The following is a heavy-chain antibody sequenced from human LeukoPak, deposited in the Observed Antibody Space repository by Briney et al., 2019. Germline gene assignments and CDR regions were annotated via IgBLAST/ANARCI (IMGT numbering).Heavy chain of an antibody. CDR1: GFSFSSYN. CDR3: ARDPYSGTYSVGLYYYYYMDV. Sequence: GGSLRLSCAASGFSFSSYNMNWVRLTPGKGLEWVSSITSSSTYTFYADSVKGRFTISRDNAKNSLDLEMNGLRDEDTAVYYCARDPYSGTYSVGLYYYYYMDVWGKGTTVTASS. J-gene: IGHJ6*03. D-gene: IGHD1-26*01. CDR2: ITSSSTYT. V-gene: IGHV3-21*01.